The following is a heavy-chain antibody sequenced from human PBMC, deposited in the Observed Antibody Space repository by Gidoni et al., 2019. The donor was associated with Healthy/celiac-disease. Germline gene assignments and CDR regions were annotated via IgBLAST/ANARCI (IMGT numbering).Heavy chain of an antibody. D-gene: IGHD3-22*01. J-gene: IGHJ4*02. CDR1: GFTFDAYA. V-gene: IGHV3-9*01. Sequence: EVQLVESGGGLVQPGRSLRLSCAAPGFTFDAYAMHWVRQAPVKGLGWVSGISWNSGSIGYADSVKGRFTISRDNAKNSLYLQMNSLRAEDTALYYCAKDEYYDSSGLFDYWGQGTLVTVSS. CDR2: ISWNSGSI. CDR3: AKDEYYDSSGLFDY.